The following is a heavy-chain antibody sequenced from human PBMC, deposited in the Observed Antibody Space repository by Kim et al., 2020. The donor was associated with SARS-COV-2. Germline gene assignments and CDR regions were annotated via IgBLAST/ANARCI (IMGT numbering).Heavy chain of an antibody. CDR3: ARGLGLGY. CDR2: GSAK. Sequence: GSAKSYLESVNGRFTIPRDNAKNSLYMQMSRLRAEDTAVYYCARGLGLGYWGQGTLVTVSS. V-gene: IGHV3-7*04. D-gene: IGHD3-22*01. J-gene: IGHJ4*02.